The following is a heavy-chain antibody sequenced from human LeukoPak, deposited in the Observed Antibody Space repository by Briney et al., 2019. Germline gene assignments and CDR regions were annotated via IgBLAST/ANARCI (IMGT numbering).Heavy chain of an antibody. J-gene: IGHJ4*02. V-gene: IGHV4-30-2*01. CDR1: GGSISSGGYY. CDR2: IYHSGST. D-gene: IGHD3-22*01. CDR3: ARGRYYDSSGPAFDY. Sequence: SQTLSLTCTVSGGSISSGGYYWSWIRQPPGKGLEWIGYIYHSGSTYYNPSLKSRVTISVDRSKNQFSLKLSSVTAADTAVYYCARGRYYDSSGPAFDYWGQGTLVTVSS.